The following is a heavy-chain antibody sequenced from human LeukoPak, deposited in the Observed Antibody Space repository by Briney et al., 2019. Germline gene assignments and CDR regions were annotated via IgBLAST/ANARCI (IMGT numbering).Heavy chain of an antibody. Sequence: SETLSLTRTASSGSISSSSYYWGWIRQPPGKGLEWIGSIYYSGSTYYNPSLKSRVTISVDTSKNQFSLKLSSVTAADTAVYYCARLEYSGSYYGYWGQGTLVTVSS. V-gene: IGHV4-39*01. J-gene: IGHJ4*02. D-gene: IGHD1-26*01. CDR1: SGSISSSSYY. CDR3: ARLEYSGSYYGY. CDR2: IYYSGST.